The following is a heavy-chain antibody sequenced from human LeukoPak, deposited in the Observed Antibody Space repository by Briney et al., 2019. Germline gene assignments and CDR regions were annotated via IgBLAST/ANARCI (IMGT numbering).Heavy chain of an antibody. J-gene: IGHJ4*02. V-gene: IGHV4-34*01. D-gene: IGHD6-19*01. CDR2: INHSGST. CDR1: GGSFSGYY. CDR3: ARHGSVAGFFDY. Sequence: PSETLSLTCAVYGGSFSGYYWSWIRQPPGKGLEWIGEINHSGSTNYNPSLKSRVTISVDTSKNQFSLKLSSVTAADTAVYYCARHGSVAGFFDYWGQGTLVTVSS.